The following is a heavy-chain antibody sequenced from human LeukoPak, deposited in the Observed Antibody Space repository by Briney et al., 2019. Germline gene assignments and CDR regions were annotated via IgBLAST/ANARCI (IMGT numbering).Heavy chain of an antibody. CDR2: MNPNSGNT. Sequence: ASVKVSFKASGYTFTIYDINWVRQATGQGLEWMGWMNPNSGNTGYAQKFQGRVTMTRNTSISTAYMELSSLRSEDTAVYYCARREDTAMVQSDYWGQGTLVTVSS. D-gene: IGHD5-18*01. V-gene: IGHV1-8*01. CDR1: GYTFTIYD. CDR3: ARREDTAMVQSDY. J-gene: IGHJ4*02.